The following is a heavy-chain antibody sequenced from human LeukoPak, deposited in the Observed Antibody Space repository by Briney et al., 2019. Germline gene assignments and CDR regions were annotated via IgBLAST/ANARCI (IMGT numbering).Heavy chain of an antibody. CDR3: AKGEISHYYYYYMDV. CDR1: GFTFSSYS. V-gene: IGHV3-21*01. Sequence: PGGSLRLSCAASGFTFSSYSMNWVRQAPGKGLEWVSSISSSSSYIYYADSVKGRFTISRDNSKNTLYLQMNSLRAEDTAVYYCAKGEISHYYYYYMDVWGKGTTVTVSS. J-gene: IGHJ6*03. D-gene: IGHD3-16*02. CDR2: ISSSSSYI.